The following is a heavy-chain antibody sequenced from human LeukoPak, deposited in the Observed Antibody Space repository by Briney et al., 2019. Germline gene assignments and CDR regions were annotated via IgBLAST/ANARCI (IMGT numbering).Heavy chain of an antibody. Sequence: PSETLSLTCAVYGGSFSGYYWSWIRQPPGKGLEWIGEINHSGSTNYNPSLKSRVTISVDTSKNQFSLKLSSVTAADTAVYYCARGDVLYYYYGMDVWGQGTTVTVSS. CDR2: INHSGST. D-gene: IGHD2-8*01. CDR3: ARGDVLYYYYGMDV. CDR1: GGSFSGYY. V-gene: IGHV4-34*01. J-gene: IGHJ6*02.